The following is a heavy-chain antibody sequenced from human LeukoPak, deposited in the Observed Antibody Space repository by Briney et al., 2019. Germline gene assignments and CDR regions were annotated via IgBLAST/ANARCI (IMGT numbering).Heavy chain of an antibody. CDR2: IYYSGST. CDR3: ARYSSSSGYFDY. D-gene: IGHD6-6*01. CDR1: GGSISSYY. J-gene: IGHJ4*02. V-gene: IGHV4-59*01. Sequence: SETLSLTCTVSGGSISSYYWSWIRQPPGKGLEWIGYIYYSGSTNYNPSLKSRVTISVDTSKNQFFLKLSSVTAADTAVYYCARYSSSSGYFDYWGQGTLVTVSS.